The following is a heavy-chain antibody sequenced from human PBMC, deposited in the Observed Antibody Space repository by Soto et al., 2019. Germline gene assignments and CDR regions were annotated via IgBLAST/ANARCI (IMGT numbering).Heavy chain of an antibody. CDR1: GFTFSSYS. CDR2: ISSSSSYI. D-gene: IGHD3-10*01. J-gene: IGHJ5*02. Sequence: EVQLVESGGGLVKPGGSLRLSCAASGFTFSSYSMNWVRQAPGKGLEWVSSISSSSSYIYYADSVKGRFTISRDNAKNSLYLQMNSLRAEDTAVYYCARARGADYYGSGMRNWWFAPWGQGTLVTVSS. V-gene: IGHV3-21*01. CDR3: ARARGADYYGSGMRNWWFAP.